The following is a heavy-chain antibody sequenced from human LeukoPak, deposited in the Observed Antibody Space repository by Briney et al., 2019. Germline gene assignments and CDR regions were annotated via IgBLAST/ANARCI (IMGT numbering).Heavy chain of an antibody. V-gene: IGHV1-8*03. Sequence: ASVKVSCKASGYTFTSYDINWVRQATGQGLEWLGWMNPNSGNTGYAQKFQGRVTITRNTSITTAYMELSSLTSEDTAVYYCARGRDWLRWFDPWGQGTLVTVSP. D-gene: IGHD3/OR15-3a*01. CDR1: GYTFTSYD. CDR3: ARGRDWLRWFDP. J-gene: IGHJ5*02. CDR2: MNPNSGNT.